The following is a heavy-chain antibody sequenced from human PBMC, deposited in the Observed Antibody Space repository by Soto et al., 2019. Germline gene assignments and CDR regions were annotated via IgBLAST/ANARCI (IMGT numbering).Heavy chain of an antibody. V-gene: IGHV5-10-1*01. CDR1: GYSFTSYW. CDR3: VRQHVASGWSPYYYYGMDV. Sequence: GESLKISCKGSGYSFTSYWISWVRQMPGKGLEWMGRIDPSDSYTNYSPSFQGHVTISADKSISTAYLQWSSLKASDTAMYYCVRQHVASGWSPYYYYGMDVWGQGTTVTVSS. CDR2: IDPSDSYT. D-gene: IGHD6-19*01. J-gene: IGHJ6*02.